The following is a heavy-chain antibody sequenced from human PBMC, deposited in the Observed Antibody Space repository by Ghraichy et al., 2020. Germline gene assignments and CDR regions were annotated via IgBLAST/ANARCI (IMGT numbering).Heavy chain of an antibody. D-gene: IGHD2-2*01. CDR3: ARGSDQLLWRGYFDY. CDR2: INHSGST. V-gene: IGHV4-34*01. J-gene: IGHJ4*02. Sequence: SETLSLTCAVYGGSFSGYYWSWIRQPPGKGLEWIGEINHSGSTNYNPSLKSRVTISVDTSKNQFSLKLSSVTAADTAVYYCARGSDQLLWRGYFDYWGQGTLVTVSS. CDR1: GGSFSGYY.